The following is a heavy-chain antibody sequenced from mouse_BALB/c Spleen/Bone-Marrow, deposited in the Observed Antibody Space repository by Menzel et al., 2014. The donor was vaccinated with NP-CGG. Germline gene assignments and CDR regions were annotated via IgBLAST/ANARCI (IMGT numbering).Heavy chain of an antibody. CDR1: GFTFTDYY. J-gene: IGHJ2*01. V-gene: IGHV7-3*02. CDR3: ARDQGRVLFSY. Sequence: EVQLVESGGGLVHTGGSLILSCAPSGFTFTDYYMNWVRQPPGKALEWLGFLSNKANGYTTEYSASVKGRFTVSRDNSQSIHYLQKNTLRAEDSATCYCARDQGRVLFSYWGHGTTLTVSS. CDR2: LSNKANGYTT.